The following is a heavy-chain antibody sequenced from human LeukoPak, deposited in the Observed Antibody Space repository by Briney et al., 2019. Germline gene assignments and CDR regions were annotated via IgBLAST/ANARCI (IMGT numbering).Heavy chain of an antibody. Sequence: PSETLSLTCSVSVGSISNYFWSLIRQPPGKGLEWIGFSTYSGSTDHNPSLKSRVTISADASKNQFSLKLTSVTAADTAVYYCVRHTTSGWYQVVYWGQGTLVTVSS. CDR2: STYSGST. J-gene: IGHJ4*02. CDR1: VGSISNYF. V-gene: IGHV4-59*01. D-gene: IGHD6-19*01. CDR3: VRHTTSGWYQVVY.